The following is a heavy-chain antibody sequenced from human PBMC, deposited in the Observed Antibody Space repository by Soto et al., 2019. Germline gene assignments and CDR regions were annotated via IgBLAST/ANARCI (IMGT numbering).Heavy chain of an antibody. CDR1: GGSFSGYY. Sequence: QVQLQQWGAGLLKPSETLSLTCAVYGGSFSGYYWSWIRQPPGKGLEWIGEINHSGRTNYNPSLKSRVTISVDTSKIQFSLKLSSVTAADTAVYYCARGRYSSVLWFGELFGYWGQGTLVTVSS. D-gene: IGHD3-10*01. V-gene: IGHV4-34*01. CDR3: ARGRYSSVLWFGELFGY. CDR2: INHSGRT. J-gene: IGHJ4*02.